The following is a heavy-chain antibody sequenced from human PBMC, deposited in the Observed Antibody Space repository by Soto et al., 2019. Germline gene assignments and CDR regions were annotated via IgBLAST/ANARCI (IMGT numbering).Heavy chain of an antibody. CDR3: LRTTSALDI. J-gene: IGHJ3*02. CDR1: GFTLSGYW. V-gene: IGHV3-7*01. CDR2: IKQDGSEI. Sequence: EVQLVESGGGLVQPGGSLRLSCAASGFTLSGYWMSWVRQAPGKGLEWVANIKQDGSEIYYVDSVKGRFTISRDNAKNALFLQMNPLIAEDTAVYYGLRTTSALDIWGQGTRVTVSS. D-gene: IGHD4-17*01.